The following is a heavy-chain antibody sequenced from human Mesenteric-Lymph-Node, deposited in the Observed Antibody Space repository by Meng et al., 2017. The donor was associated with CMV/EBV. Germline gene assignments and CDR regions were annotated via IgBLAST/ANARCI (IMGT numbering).Heavy chain of an antibody. V-gene: IGHV1-2*02. J-gene: IGHJ6*02. Sequence: ASVKVSCKASGYTFTGYYMPWVRQAPGQGLEWMGWINPNSGGTNYAQKFQGRVTMTRDTSISTAYMELSRLRSDDTAVYYCARMGAARAGYYGMDVWGQGTTVTVSS. CDR1: GYTFTGYY. D-gene: IGHD2-15*01. CDR3: ARMGAARAGYYGMDV. CDR2: INPNSGGT.